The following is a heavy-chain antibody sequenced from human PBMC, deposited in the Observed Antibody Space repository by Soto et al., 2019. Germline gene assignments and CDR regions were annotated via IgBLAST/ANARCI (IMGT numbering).Heavy chain of an antibody. D-gene: IGHD3-10*01. CDR3: ARAVTWGLDV. CDR1: GYTFSLYS. J-gene: IGHJ6*02. Sequence: EVKLVESGGGLVQPGGSLRLSCAASGYTFSLYSMSWVRQAPGKGLEWVSYISRSSTGIHYADSVKGRFTISRDDATNSMHLQMNSLRDGYTAVYYCARAVTWGLDVWGQGTTVSISS. V-gene: IGHV3-48*02. CDR2: ISRSSTGI.